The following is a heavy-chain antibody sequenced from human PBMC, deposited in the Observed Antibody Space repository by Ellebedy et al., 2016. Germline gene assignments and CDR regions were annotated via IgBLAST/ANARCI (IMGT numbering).Heavy chain of an antibody. CDR3: AKAVTAIMYGGYGSGY. D-gene: IGHD5-12*01. J-gene: IGHJ4*02. Sequence: GGSLRLXXAASGFTFSSYAMSWVRQAPGKGLEWVSAISGSGGSTYYADSVKGRFTISRDNSKNTLYLQMNSLRAEDTAVYYCAKAVTAIMYGGYGSGYWGQGTLVTVSS. V-gene: IGHV3-23*01. CDR1: GFTFSSYA. CDR2: ISGSGGST.